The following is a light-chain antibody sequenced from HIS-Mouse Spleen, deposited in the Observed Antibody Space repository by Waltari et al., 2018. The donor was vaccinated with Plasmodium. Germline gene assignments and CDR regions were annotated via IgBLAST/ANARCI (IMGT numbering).Light chain of an antibody. CDR1: QRVSSN. J-gene: IGKJ2*01. CDR2: GAS. CDR3: QQYNNWPPYT. Sequence: EIVMTQSPATLSVSPGERATLSCRASQRVSSNLAWYQQKPGQAPRLLIYGASTRATGIPARFSGSGSGTEFTLIISSMQSEDFAVYDCQQYNNWPPYTFGQGTKLEIK. V-gene: IGKV3-15*01.